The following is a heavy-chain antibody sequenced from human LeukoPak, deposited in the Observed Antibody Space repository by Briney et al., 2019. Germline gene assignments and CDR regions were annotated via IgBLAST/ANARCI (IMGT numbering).Heavy chain of an antibody. D-gene: IGHD4-23*01. Sequence: GSSVTVSCKASGGTFSSYAISWVRQAPGQGLEWMGGIIPIFDTANYAQKFQGRVTITEDKSTSTAYMELSRLRSEDTDVYYCARLEDYGGGATFDYWGQGTLVTVSS. V-gene: IGHV1-69*06. J-gene: IGHJ4*02. CDR2: IIPIFDTA. CDR1: GGTFSSYA. CDR3: ARLEDYGGGATFDY.